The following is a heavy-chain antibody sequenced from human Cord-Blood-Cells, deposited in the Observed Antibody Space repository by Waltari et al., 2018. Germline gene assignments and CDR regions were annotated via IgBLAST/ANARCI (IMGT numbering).Heavy chain of an antibody. CDR3: ARFGRGDGYNSNY. D-gene: IGHD5-12*01. CDR2: IIPSMGTA. J-gene: IGHJ4*02. CDR1: GGTFSSYA. Sequence: QVQLVQSGAEVKKPGSSVKVSCKASGGTFSSYAISWVRQDPGQGLEWMGGIIPSMGTANYAQKFQGWVTITADESTSTAYMELSSLRSEDTAVYYCARFGRGDGYNSNYWGQGTLVTVSS. V-gene: IGHV1-69*12.